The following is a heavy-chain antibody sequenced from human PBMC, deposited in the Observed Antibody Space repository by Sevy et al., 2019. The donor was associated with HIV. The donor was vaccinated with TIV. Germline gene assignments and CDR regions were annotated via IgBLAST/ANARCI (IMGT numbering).Heavy chain of an antibody. V-gene: IGHV4-34*01. J-gene: IGHJ5*02. CDR1: GGSFSGYY. D-gene: IGHD3-10*01. CDR3: ARGLGTMVRGAYLNWFDP. CDR2: INHSGST. Sequence: SETLSLTCAVYGGSFSGYYWSWIRQPPGKGLEWIGEINHSGSTNYNPSLKSRVTISVDTSKNQFSLKLSSVTAADTAVYYSARGLGTMVRGAYLNWFDPWGQGTLVTVSS.